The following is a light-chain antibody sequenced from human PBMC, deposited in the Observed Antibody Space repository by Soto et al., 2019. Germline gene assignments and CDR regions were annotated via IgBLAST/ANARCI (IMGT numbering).Light chain of an antibody. CDR1: QSVTSNY. CDR2: GAS. V-gene: IGKV3-20*01. CDR3: QQYGGSPRT. Sequence: EIVLTQSPDTLSLSPGERATLSYRASQSVTSNYLAWYQQKPGQAPRLLIYGASSRATGIPDRFSGSGSGIDFTLTISRLETEDFAVYYCQQYGGSPRTFGQGTKVEIK. J-gene: IGKJ1*01.